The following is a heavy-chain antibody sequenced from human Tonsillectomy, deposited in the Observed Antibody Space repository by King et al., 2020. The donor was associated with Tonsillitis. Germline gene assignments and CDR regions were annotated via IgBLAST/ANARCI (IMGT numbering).Heavy chain of an antibody. CDR1: GGSISSSSYF. D-gene: IGHD1-26*01. V-gene: IGHV4-39*01. Sequence: VPLQESGPGLVKPSETLSLTCTVSGGSISSSSYFWGWIRQPPEKGLEWIGSMYYSGSTYYNPSLKSRVTISVDTSKNQFSLKLSSVTAADTAVYYCARKDSGSYQYYFDYWGQGTLVTVSS. J-gene: IGHJ4*02. CDR2: MYYSGST. CDR3: ARKDSGSYQYYFDY.